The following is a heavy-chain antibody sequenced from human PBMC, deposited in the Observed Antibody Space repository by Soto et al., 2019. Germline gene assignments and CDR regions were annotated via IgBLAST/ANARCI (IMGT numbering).Heavy chain of an antibody. J-gene: IGHJ4*02. D-gene: IGHD2-8*01. CDR3: GRDRRVYYFDY. Sequence: PSETLSLTCAASGCSFSSYYWSWIRQPAGKGLEWIGRIYTSGSTNYNPALKSRVSMSVDTSKNQFSLKLSSVTAADTAVYYCGRDRRVYYFDYWGQGTLVTVSS. CDR1: GCSFSSYY. CDR2: IYTSGST. V-gene: IGHV4-4*07.